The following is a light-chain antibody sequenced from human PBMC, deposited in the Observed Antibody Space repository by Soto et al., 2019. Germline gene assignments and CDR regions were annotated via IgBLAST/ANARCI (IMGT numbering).Light chain of an antibody. CDR2: AAS. J-gene: IGKJ2*01. CDR3: QQSYKTPHT. V-gene: IGKV1-39*01. Sequence: DIQMPQSTSSLAVYVGDRVTITCRASQGVSTYLRWYQQTQGKPPKLLIYAASTLLSGFPSRFSGSGPGTNFTLTISSLQPEDFATYYCQQSYKTPHTFGQGKKLETK. CDR1: QGVSTY.